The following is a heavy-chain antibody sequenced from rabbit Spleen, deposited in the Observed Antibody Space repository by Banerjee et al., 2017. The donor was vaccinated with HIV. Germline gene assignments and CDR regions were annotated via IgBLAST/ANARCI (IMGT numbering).Heavy chain of an antibody. CDR1: GFSFNSGYE. CDR3: VRGTGSYDDYGDYVGGYFDL. Sequence: QSLEESGGDLVKPGASLTLTCKASGFSFNSGYEMCWVRQAPGKGLEWIGYIDGVFGTTYYARWVNGRFPISSHNAQKTLYLQMNSLTAADTATYFCVRGTGSYDDYGDYVGGYFDLWGPGTLVTVS. CDR2: IDGVFGTT. V-gene: IGHV1S40*01. J-gene: IGHJ4*01. D-gene: IGHD2-1*01.